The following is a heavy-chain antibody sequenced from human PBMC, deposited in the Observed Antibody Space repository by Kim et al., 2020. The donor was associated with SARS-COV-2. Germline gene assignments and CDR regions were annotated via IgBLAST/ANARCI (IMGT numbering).Heavy chain of an antibody. J-gene: IGHJ4*02. CDR3: ARDDPLLGTLSLDY. V-gene: IGHV3-33*01. Sequence: GGSLRLSCAASGFTFSSYGMHWVRQAPGKGLEWVAVIWYDGSNKYYADSVKGRFTISRDNSKNTLYLQMNSLRAEDTAVYYCARDDPLLGTLSLDYWGQGTLVTVSS. CDR2: IWYDGSNK. D-gene: IGHD1-26*01. CDR1: GFTFSSYG.